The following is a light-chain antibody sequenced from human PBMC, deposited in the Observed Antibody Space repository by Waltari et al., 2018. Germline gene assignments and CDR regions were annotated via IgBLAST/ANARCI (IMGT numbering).Light chain of an antibody. CDR1: SSDVGGYNY. V-gene: IGLV2-14*01. Sequence: QSALTQPASVSGSPGQSITISCTGPSSDVGGYNYVSWYQQHPGKAPKLMIYEVSNRPSGVSNRFSGSKSGNTASLTISGLQAEDEADYYCSSYTSSSTPLFGGGTKLTVL. J-gene: IGLJ2*01. CDR3: SSYTSSSTPL. CDR2: EVS.